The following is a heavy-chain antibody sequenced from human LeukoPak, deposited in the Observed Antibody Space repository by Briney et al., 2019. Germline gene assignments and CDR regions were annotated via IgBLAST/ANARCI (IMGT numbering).Heavy chain of an antibody. CDR3: ARDQRTIHGMDV. CDR2: IYYSGST. J-gene: IGHJ6*02. CDR1: GGSISSYY. V-gene: IGHV4-59*12. D-gene: IGHD1-1*01. Sequence: PSETLSLTCTVSGGSISSYYWSWIRQPPGKGLEWIGYIYYSGSTNYNPSLKSRVTISVDTSKNQVSLKLSSVTAADTAVYYCARDQRTIHGMDVWGQGTTVTVSS.